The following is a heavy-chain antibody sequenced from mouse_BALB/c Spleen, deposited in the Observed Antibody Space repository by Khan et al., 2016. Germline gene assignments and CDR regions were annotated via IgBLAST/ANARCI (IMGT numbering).Heavy chain of an antibody. V-gene: IGHV9-3-1*01. Sequence: QIQLVQSGPELKKPGETVKISCKASGYTFTNYGMNWVKQAPGKGLKWMGWINTYTGEPTYADDFKGRFAFSLETSASTAYLQIHNLKNEDTTTYFCAREPYAMDYWGQGTSVTVSS. CDR1: GYTFTNYG. CDR3: AREPYAMDY. CDR2: INTYTGEP. J-gene: IGHJ4*01.